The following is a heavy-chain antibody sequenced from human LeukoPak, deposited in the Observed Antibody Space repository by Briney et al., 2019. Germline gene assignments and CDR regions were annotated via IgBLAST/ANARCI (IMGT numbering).Heavy chain of an antibody. CDR2: IYYSGST. CDR1: GFSFSEYW. Sequence: PGGSLRLSCAASGFSFSEYWMSWVRQAPGKGLEWIGSIYYSGSTYYNPSLKSRVTISVDTSKNQFSLKLSSVTAADTAVYYCARLGGGSYYYYYYYGMDVWGQGTTVTVSS. J-gene: IGHJ6*02. D-gene: IGHD1-26*01. V-gene: IGHV4-39*01. CDR3: ARLGGGSYYYYYYYGMDV.